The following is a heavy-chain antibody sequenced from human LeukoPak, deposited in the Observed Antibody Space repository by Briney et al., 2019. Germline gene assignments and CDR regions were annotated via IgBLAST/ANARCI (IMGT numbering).Heavy chain of an antibody. V-gene: IGHV3-30-3*01. CDR3: ARDQWLAY. CDR1: GFTISSYA. D-gene: IGHD6-19*01. Sequence: GGSLRLSCAVSGFTISSYAMSWVRQAPGKGLEWVAVISYDGSNKYYADSVKGRFTISRDNSKNTLYLQMNSLRAEDTAVYYCARDQWLAYWGQGTLVTVSS. CDR2: ISYDGSNK. J-gene: IGHJ4*02.